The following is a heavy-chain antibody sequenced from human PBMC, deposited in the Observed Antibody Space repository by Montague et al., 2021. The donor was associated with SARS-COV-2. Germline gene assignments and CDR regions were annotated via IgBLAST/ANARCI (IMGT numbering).Heavy chain of an antibody. CDR2: IYWDDDK. J-gene: IGHJ4*02. CDR3: AHRRPLYYYDSSLSTFDY. V-gene: IGHV2-5*02. D-gene: IGHD3-22*01. Sequence: PALVKPTQTLTLTCTFSGFSLSTSGMGVGWIRQPPGKALEWLALIYWDDDKRYSPSLKSRLTITKDTSKNQVVLTMTNMDTVDTATYYCAHRRPLYYYDSSLSTFDYWGQGTLVTVSS. CDR1: GFSLSTSGMG.